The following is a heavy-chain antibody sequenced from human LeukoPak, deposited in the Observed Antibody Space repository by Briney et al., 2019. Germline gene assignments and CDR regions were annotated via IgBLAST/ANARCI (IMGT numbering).Heavy chain of an antibody. Sequence: SETLSLTCTVSGGSISNYFWSWVRQPPGKGLEWIGYIYYSGATNYSPSLRSRLTISVDTSQNQFSLQLTSVTAADTAVYYCARGDYGSGTYLWGSWGQGILVTVSP. CDR3: ARGDYGSGTYLWGS. CDR2: IYYSGAT. J-gene: IGHJ5*02. D-gene: IGHD3-10*01. CDR1: GGSISNYF. V-gene: IGHV4-59*12.